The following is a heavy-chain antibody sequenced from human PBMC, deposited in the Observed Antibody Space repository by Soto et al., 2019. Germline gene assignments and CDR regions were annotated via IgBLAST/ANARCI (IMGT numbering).Heavy chain of an antibody. CDR1: GFTFRSYA. CDR2: ISYDGNNK. Sequence: GGSLRLSCAASGFTFRSYAMNWVRQAPGKGPEWVAVISYDGNNKYYADSVKGRFTISRDNSKSTLYLQMNSLRAEDTAVYYCAKDHGFSGYDYGVAEYWGQGTLGTVS. CDR3: AKDHGFSGYDYGVAEY. V-gene: IGHV3-30*18. D-gene: IGHD5-12*01. J-gene: IGHJ4*02.